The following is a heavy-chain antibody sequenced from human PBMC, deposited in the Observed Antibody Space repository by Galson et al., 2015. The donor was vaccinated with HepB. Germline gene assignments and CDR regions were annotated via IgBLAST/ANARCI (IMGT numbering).Heavy chain of an antibody. J-gene: IGHJ3*02. Sequence: AISGDSVSTTGGAWNWILQSPSRGLEWLGRTYFRSRWRNDYAPSMKSRITIGPDTAKNQFSLQLNSVTPEDTAVYYCTNERNYYASFDIWGLGTMVTVSS. V-gene: IGHV6-1*01. D-gene: IGHD3-10*01. CDR2: TYFRSRWRN. CDR1: GDSVSTTGGA. CDR3: TNERNYYASFDI.